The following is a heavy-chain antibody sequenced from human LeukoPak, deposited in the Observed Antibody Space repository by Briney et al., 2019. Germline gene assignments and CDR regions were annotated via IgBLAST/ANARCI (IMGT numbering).Heavy chain of an antibody. D-gene: IGHD3-3*01. V-gene: IGHV4-34*01. J-gene: IGHJ5*02. Sequence: SETLSHTCAVYGGSFSGYYWSWIRQPPGKGLEWIGEINHSGSTNYNPSLKSRVTISVDTSKNQFSLKLSSVTAADTAVYYCARIRHYYDFWSGPYNWFDPWGQGTLVTVSS. CDR3: ARIRHYYDFWSGPYNWFDP. CDR1: GGSFSGYY. CDR2: INHSGST.